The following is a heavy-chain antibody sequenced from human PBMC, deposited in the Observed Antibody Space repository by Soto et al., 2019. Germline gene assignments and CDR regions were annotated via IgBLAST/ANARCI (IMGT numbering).Heavy chain of an antibody. CDR3: ARGCSSASCYYY. CDR1: GFMFSSYT. V-gene: IGHV3-21*01. Sequence: GGSLRLSCTASGFMFSSYTMNWVRQAPGEGLEWVSSVSFRGDIYYADSLEGRFTISRDDAKNSLYLQMNSLRAEDTAVYYCARGCSSASCYYYWGQGTLVTVSS. D-gene: IGHD2-2*01. J-gene: IGHJ4*02. CDR2: VSFRGDI.